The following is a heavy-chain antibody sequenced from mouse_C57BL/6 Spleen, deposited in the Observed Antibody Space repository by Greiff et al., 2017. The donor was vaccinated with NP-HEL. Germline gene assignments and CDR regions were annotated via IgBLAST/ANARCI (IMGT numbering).Heavy chain of an antibody. V-gene: IGHV1-55*01. J-gene: IGHJ2*01. CDR3: ARWGTTVVAPDY. Sequence: QVQLKQPGAELVKPGASVKMSCKASGYTFTSYWITWVKQRPGQGLEWIGDIYPGSGSTNYNEKFKSKATLTVDTSSSTAYMPLSSLTSEDSAVYYCARWGTTVVAPDYWGQGTTLTVSS. D-gene: IGHD1-1*01. CDR2: IYPGSGST. CDR1: GYTFTSYW.